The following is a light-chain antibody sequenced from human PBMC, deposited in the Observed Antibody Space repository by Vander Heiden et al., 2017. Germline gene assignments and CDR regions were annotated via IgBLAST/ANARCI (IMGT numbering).Light chain of an antibody. Sequence: DIQMTQSPSSLSASVGDSVTITCPASQSISSYLNWYQQKPGKAPKLLIYAASSLQSGVPSRFSGSGSGTDFTLTISSLQPEDFATYYCQQSYSTPLTFGGGTKVEIK. CDR3: QQSYSTPLT. J-gene: IGKJ4*01. CDR2: AAS. V-gene: IGKV1-39*01. CDR1: QSISSY.